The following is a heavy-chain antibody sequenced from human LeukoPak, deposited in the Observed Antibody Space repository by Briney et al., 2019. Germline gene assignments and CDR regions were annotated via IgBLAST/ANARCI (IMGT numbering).Heavy chain of an antibody. CDR1: GFTFSSYG. D-gene: IGHD6-19*01. CDR3: AKGAYSSGWYYFDY. J-gene: IGHJ4*02. CDR2: ISYDGSNE. Sequence: GGSLRLSCAASGFTFSSYGMHWVRQAPGKGLEWVAVISYDGSNEYYADSVKGRFTISRDNSKNTLYLQMNSLRAEDTAVYYCAKGAYSSGWYYFDYWGQGTLVTVSS. V-gene: IGHV3-30*18.